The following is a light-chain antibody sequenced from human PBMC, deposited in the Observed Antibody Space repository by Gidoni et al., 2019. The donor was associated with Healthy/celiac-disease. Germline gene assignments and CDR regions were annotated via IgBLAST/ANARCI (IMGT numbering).Light chain of an antibody. V-gene: IGLV1-47*01. CDR2: RNN. CDR3: AAWDDSLSADVV. CDR1: SSNIGSNY. Sequence: QSVLTQPPPASGTPGQRVTISCAGSSSNIGSNYVYWYQQLPGTAPKLLIYRNNQRPSGVPDRFSGSKSGTSASLAISGLRSEDEADYYCAAWDDSLSADVVFGGGTKLTVL. J-gene: IGLJ2*01.